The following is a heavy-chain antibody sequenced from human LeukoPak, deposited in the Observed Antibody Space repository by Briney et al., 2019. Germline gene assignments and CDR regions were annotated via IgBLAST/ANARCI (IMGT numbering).Heavy chain of an antibody. CDR2: IVVGSGNT. CDR1: GFTFSSSA. Sequence: SVKVSCKASGFTFSSSAMQGVRQARGQRLERIGWIVVGSGNTNYAQKFQERVTITRDMSTSTAYMELRRLRSEDTAVYYCAADELFRGVWGQGTTVTVSS. D-gene: IGHD1-26*01. CDR3: AADELFRGV. J-gene: IGHJ6*02. V-gene: IGHV1-58*02.